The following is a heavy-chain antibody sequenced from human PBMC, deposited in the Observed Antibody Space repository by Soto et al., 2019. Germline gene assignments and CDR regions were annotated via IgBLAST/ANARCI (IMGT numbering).Heavy chain of an antibody. D-gene: IGHD2-21*02. Sequence: QVQLQQSGPRLVKPSETLSLTCTVSSGPDRSHNWGWIRQPPGRGLEWIGYVYYTGDTAYTPSLRGGVTRSADPSTNDLAVSLNPVTAADTAGYYCVRQGIDCLHGLVDVWGQGTTVSVSS. CDR1: SGPDRSHN. J-gene: IGHJ6*02. CDR3: VRQGIDCLHGLVDV. V-gene: IGHV4-59*08. CDR2: VYYTGDT.